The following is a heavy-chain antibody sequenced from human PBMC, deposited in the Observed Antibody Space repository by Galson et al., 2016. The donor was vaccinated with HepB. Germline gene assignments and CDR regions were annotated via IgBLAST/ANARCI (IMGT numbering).Heavy chain of an antibody. D-gene: IGHD3-10*01. CDR3: AREAEERGVILMPY. CDR2: ISAYYGNT. V-gene: IGHV1-18*01. Sequence: SVKVSCKASGYTFTTYGISWVRQAPGQGLEWMGWISAYYGNTKSTQKLQGRVTMTRDTSTSTAYMELRSPTSDDTAVYYCAREAEERGVILMPYWGQGTLVTVSS. CDR1: GYTFTTYG. J-gene: IGHJ4*02.